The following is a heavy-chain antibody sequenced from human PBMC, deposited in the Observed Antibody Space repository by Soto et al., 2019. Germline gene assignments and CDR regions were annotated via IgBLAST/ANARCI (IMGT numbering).Heavy chain of an antibody. Sequence: QVQLVQSGAEVKKPGSSVKVSCKASGGTFSSYAISWVRQAPGQGLEWMGGIIPIFGTANYAQKFQGRVKITADESTSTAYMELSSLRSEDTAVYYCASFPLVPKDYYGSSGYPDYWGQGTLVTVSS. J-gene: IGHJ4*02. V-gene: IGHV1-69*12. CDR3: ASFPLVPKDYYGSSGYPDY. D-gene: IGHD3-22*01. CDR1: GGTFSSYA. CDR2: IIPIFGTA.